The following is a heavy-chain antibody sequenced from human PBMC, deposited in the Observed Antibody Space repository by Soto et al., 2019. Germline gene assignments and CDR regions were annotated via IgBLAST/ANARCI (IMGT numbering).Heavy chain of an antibody. Sequence: PSETLSLTCAVSGYSISSGYYWGWIRQPPGKGLEWIGTVYNTGTTYYNPSLKSRVTISVDTSKNQFSLRLSSVTPADTAIYYCARSTSSWSLNWFDPWGQGTVVTVSS. V-gene: IGHV4-38-2*01. CDR2: VYNTGTT. J-gene: IGHJ5*02. CDR3: ARSTSSWSLNWFDP. D-gene: IGHD6-13*01. CDR1: GYSISSGYY.